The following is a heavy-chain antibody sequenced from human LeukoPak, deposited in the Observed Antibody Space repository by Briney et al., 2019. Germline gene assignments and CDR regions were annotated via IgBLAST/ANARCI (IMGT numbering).Heavy chain of an antibody. D-gene: IGHD1-14*01. CDR2: IYYSGST. Sequence: SETLSLTCTVSGGSISSSSYYWGWIRQPPGKGLEWIGSIYYSGSTYYNPSLKSRVTISVDTSKNQFSLKLSSVTAADTAVYYCARDYAEGFDYWGQGTLVTVSS. CDR1: GGSISSSSYY. V-gene: IGHV4-39*07. CDR3: ARDYAEGFDY. J-gene: IGHJ4*02.